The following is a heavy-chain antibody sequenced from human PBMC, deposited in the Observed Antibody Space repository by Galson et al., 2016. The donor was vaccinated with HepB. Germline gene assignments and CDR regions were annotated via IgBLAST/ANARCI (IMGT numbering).Heavy chain of an antibody. CDR3: ARDPYCGGDCNSPRYFDL. V-gene: IGHV3-21*05. Sequence: SLRLSCAVFGFNLNSYSMNWVRQAPGKGLEWISYITSSSSLIFYADSVRGRFTISRDNAKNLLYLQMNSLRVEDTAVYYCARDPYCGGDCNSPRYFDLWGRGTLVTVSS. D-gene: IGHD2-21*02. CDR2: ITSSSSLI. CDR1: GFNLNSYS. J-gene: IGHJ2*01.